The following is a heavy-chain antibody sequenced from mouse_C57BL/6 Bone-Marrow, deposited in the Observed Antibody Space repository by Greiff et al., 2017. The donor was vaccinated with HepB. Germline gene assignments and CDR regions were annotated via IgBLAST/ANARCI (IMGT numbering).Heavy chain of an antibody. CDR2: IWTGGGT. CDR3: ARKGVYYGNYEDDY. V-gene: IGHV2-9-1*01. Sequence: VKLMESGPGLVAPSQSLSITCTVSGFSLTSYAISWVRQPPGKGLEWLGVIWTGGGTNYNSALKSRLSISKDNSKSQVFLKMNSLQTDDTARYYCARKGVYYGNYEDDYWGQGTTLTVSS. CDR1: GFSLTSYA. D-gene: IGHD2-1*01. J-gene: IGHJ2*01.